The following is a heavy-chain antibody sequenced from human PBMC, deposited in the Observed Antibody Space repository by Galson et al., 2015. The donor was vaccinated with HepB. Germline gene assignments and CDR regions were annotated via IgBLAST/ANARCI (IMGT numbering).Heavy chain of an antibody. J-gene: IGHJ6*03. D-gene: IGHD1-26*01. CDR2: TYYRSKWYN. Sequence: CAISGDSVSSNSAAWNWIRQSPSRGLEWLGRTYYRSKWYNDYAVSVKSRITINPDTSKNQFSLQLNSVTPEDTAVYYFARSPLRRQWELQYYYYYMDVWGKGTTVTVSS. CDR3: ARSPLRRQWELQYYYYYMDV. V-gene: IGHV6-1*01. CDR1: GDSVSSNSAA.